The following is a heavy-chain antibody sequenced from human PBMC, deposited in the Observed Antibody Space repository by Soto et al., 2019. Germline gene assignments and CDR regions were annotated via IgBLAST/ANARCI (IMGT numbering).Heavy chain of an antibody. D-gene: IGHD1-26*01. Sequence: PGESLRLSCAPSGFTFSGSAMHWVRQASGKGLGWVGRIRSKSYNYATAYAASVQGRFTVSRDDSRSTAFLQMNSLKIEDTAVYYCTNGKSYWGQGIVVTVS. CDR1: GFTFSGSA. CDR3: TNGKSY. J-gene: IGHJ4*02. CDR2: IRSKSYNYAT. V-gene: IGHV3-73*01.